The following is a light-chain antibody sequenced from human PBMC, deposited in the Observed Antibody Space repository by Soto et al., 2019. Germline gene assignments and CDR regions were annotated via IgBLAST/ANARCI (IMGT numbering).Light chain of an antibody. V-gene: IGKV1-33*01. Sequence: DIQMTQSPSSLSASVGDRVTITCQASQDISNYFNWYQQKPGKAPKLLIYDASNLETGVPSRFSGSGSGTDFAFTISSLQPEDIATYYCQRYDNLPYAFGQGTKLEIK. CDR3: QRYDNLPYA. CDR1: QDISNY. J-gene: IGKJ2*01. CDR2: DAS.